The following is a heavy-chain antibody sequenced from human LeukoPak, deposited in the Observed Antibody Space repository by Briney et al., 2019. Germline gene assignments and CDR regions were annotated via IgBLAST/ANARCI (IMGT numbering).Heavy chain of an antibody. J-gene: IGHJ4*02. CDR2: ISSSSSYI. Sequence: GGSLRLSCAASGFTFSSYSMNWVRQAPGKGLEWVSSISSSSSYIYYADSVKGRFTIPRDNAKNSLYLQMNSLRAEDTAVYYCAREGRSYDYVWGSYRSSFDYWGQGTLVTVSS. D-gene: IGHD3-16*02. CDR1: GFTFSSYS. V-gene: IGHV3-21*01. CDR3: AREGRSYDYVWGSYRSSFDY.